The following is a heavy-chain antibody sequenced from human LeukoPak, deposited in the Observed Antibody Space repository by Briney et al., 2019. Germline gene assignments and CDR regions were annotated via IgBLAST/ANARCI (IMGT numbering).Heavy chain of an antibody. CDR1: GFSFSDYD. CDR3: AKDGRGGVPRAFDI. D-gene: IGHD2-15*01. V-gene: IGHV3-30*02. CDR2: IRYDGSNT. Sequence: GGSLRLSCAASGFSFSDYDIHWVRLAPGKGLEWVTFIRYDGSNTYAESVKGRFTISRDNSKNTLYLQMNSLRAEDTAIYYCAKDGRGGVPRAFDIWGQGTMVTVSS. J-gene: IGHJ3*02.